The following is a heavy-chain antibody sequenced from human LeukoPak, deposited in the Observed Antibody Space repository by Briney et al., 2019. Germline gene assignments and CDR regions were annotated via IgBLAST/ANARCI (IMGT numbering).Heavy chain of an antibody. CDR1: GFTFNRHA. V-gene: IGHV3-23*01. CDR2: ISGGGSGT. Sequence: GGSLRLSCAASGFTFNRHAMAWVRQFPGKGLEWVAAISGGGSGTYYADSVKGRSTISRDNSKNTLYLQMNSLRAEDTAVYYCAKDMITFGGVIVSFDYWGQGTLVTVSS. J-gene: IGHJ4*02. CDR3: AKDMITFGGVIVSFDY. D-gene: IGHD3-16*02.